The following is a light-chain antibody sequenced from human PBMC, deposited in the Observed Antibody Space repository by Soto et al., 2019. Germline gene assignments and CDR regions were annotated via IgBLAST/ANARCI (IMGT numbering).Light chain of an antibody. CDR2: DVS. Sequence: DIQLTQSPSALSASVGDTVTITYRASQSIAASLAWYQHKPGEAPKLLIYDVSSLETGVPSRLSGSGSGTEFSLSIRGLQPDDFATYYCQQYDYSRTFGQGTKVDIK. CDR3: QQYDYSRT. J-gene: IGKJ1*01. V-gene: IGKV1-5*01. CDR1: QSIAAS.